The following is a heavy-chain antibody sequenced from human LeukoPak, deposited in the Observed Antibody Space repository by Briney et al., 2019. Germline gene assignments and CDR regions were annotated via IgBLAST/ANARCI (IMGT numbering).Heavy chain of an antibody. D-gene: IGHD3-10*01. V-gene: IGHV4-34*01. CDR1: GGSFSGYY. CDR3: ARGRGPLYWYFDL. Sequence: PSETLSLTCAVYGGSFSGYYWSWIRQPPGKGLEWIGEINHSGTTNHNPSLKSRITISVDTSKNQFSLRLSSVTAADTAVYYCARGRGPLYWYFDLWGRGTLVTVSS. CDR2: INHSGTT. J-gene: IGHJ2*01.